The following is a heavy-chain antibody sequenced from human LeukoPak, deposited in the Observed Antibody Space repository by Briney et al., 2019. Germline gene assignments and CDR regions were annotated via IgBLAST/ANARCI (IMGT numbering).Heavy chain of an antibody. CDR2: ISMSSFYI. Sequence: GGSLRLTCVPSGFSFSSYSMNWVCQAPGKGLERVASISMSSFYIYYADSVKGRFTISRDNTKNSLYLQMNSLRVDDSAIYYCARDPSPRTSYYYYYMDVWGKGTTVTVSS. V-gene: IGHV3-21*01. D-gene: IGHD2-2*01. CDR3: ARDPSPRTSYYYYYMDV. J-gene: IGHJ6*03. CDR1: GFSFSSYS.